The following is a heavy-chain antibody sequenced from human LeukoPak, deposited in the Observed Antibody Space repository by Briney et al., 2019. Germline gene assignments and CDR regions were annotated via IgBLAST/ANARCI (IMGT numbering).Heavy chain of an antibody. CDR2: ISGDGGST. J-gene: IGHJ6*02. D-gene: IGHD1-26*01. Sequence: PGRSLRLSCAASGFTFDDYAMDWVRQAPGKGLEWVSLISGDGGSTYYADSVKGRFTISRDNSKNSLYMQMNSLRIEDTALYYCAKAGMGATLYYGMDVWGQGTTVTVSS. V-gene: IGHV3-43*02. CDR3: AKAGMGATLYYGMDV. CDR1: GFTFDDYA.